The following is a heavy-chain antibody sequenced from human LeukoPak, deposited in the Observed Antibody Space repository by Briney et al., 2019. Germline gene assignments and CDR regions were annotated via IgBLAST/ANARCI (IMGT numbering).Heavy chain of an antibody. CDR1: GGSISSGDYS. V-gene: IGHV4-30-2*01. CDR3: ARGSGSYYGIDY. Sequence: SETLSLTCAVSGGSISSGDYSWSWIRQPPGKGLEWIGYIYHSGRTFYNPSLKSRVTISVDTSKNQFSLKLSSVTAADTAVYYCARGSGSYYGIDYWGQGTLVTVSS. CDR2: IYHSGRT. J-gene: IGHJ4*02. D-gene: IGHD1-26*01.